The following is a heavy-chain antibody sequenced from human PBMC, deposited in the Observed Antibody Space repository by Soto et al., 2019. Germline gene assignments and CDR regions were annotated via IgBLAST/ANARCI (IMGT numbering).Heavy chain of an antibody. CDR3: AKDLQSYGDYDYYCYGMDV. D-gene: IGHD4-17*01. J-gene: IGHJ6*02. Sequence: QVQLVESGGGEVQPGRSLTLSCAASGFTFSTYGMHWVHQTPGKGLEWVAVISYDGTNKFYSDSVKGRFTISRDNFKNTLTLQMNSLRADDTAVYSCAKDLQSYGDYDYYCYGMDVWGLGTRVTVSS. CDR1: GFTFSTYG. CDR2: ISYDGTNK. V-gene: IGHV3-30*18.